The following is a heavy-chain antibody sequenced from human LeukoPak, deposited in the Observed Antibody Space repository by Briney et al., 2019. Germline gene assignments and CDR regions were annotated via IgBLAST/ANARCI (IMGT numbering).Heavy chain of an antibody. CDR3: ARDIVGATIGPLDY. J-gene: IGHJ4*02. D-gene: IGHD1-26*01. Sequence: ASVKVSCKASGYSFTGYYMHWVRQAPGQGLEWMGWINPHSGDTGYAQKFQGRVTMTRDTSTSTVYMELSSLRSEDTAVYYCARDIVGATIGPLDYWGQGTLVTVSS. CDR1: GYSFTGYY. V-gene: IGHV1-2*02. CDR2: INPHSGDT.